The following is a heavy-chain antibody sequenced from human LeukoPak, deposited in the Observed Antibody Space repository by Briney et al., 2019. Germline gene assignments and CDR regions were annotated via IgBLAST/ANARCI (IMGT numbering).Heavy chain of an antibody. J-gene: IGHJ4*02. CDR1: GYSISSGYF. Sequence: PSETLSLTCTVSGYSISSGYFWGWIRQPPGKGLEWIGTIYHGGSTYYSPSLKSRVTISVDTSKNQFSLKLSSVTAADTAVYYCARERGNHYFDYWGQGTLVTVSS. CDR2: IYHGGST. V-gene: IGHV4-38-2*02. D-gene: IGHD4-23*01. CDR3: ARERGNHYFDY.